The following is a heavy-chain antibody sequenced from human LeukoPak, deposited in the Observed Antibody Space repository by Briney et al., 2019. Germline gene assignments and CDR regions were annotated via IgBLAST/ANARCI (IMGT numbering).Heavy chain of an antibody. Sequence: SETLSLTCTVSGGSISSGSYYWSWIRQPAGKGLEWIGRIYTSGSTNYNPSLKSRVTISVDTSKKQFSLKLSSVTAADTAVYYCAREPALGYCSGGSCYSREHYYMDVWGKGTTVTVSS. J-gene: IGHJ6*03. D-gene: IGHD2-15*01. CDR2: IYTSGST. CDR3: AREPALGYCSGGSCYSREHYYMDV. V-gene: IGHV4-61*02. CDR1: GGSISSGSYY.